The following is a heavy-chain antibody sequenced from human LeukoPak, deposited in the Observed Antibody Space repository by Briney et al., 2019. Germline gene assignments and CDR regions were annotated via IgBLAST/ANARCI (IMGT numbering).Heavy chain of an antibody. Sequence: PGGSLRLSXAASGFTFSSYAMHWVRQAPGKGLEYVSAISSNGGSTYYANSVKGRFTISRDNSKNTLYLQMGSLRAEDMAVYYCARQATRIAAAGTSIDYWGQGTLVTVSS. V-gene: IGHV3-64*01. CDR1: GFTFSSYA. J-gene: IGHJ4*02. CDR2: ISSNGGST. CDR3: ARQATRIAAAGTSIDY. D-gene: IGHD6-13*01.